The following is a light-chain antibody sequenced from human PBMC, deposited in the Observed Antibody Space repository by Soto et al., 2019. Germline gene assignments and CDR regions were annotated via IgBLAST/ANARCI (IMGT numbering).Light chain of an antibody. J-gene: IGLJ3*02. CDR3: SSYTTSSTHGV. V-gene: IGLV2-14*01. CDR1: SSDVGGYNY. Sequence: QSALTQPASVSGSPGQSITISCTGTSSDVGGYNYVSWYQQHPGKAPKLMIYEVSNRPSGVSNRFSGSKSGNTASLTISGLQAEDEAEYYCSSYTTSSTHGVFGGGTKLTVL. CDR2: EVS.